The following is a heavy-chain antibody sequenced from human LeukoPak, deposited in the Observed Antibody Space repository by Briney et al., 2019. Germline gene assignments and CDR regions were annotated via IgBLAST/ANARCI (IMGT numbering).Heavy chain of an antibody. CDR1: GGSISSSSYY. CDR3: ARQDGATIARGFEN. CDR2: IYYSGST. J-gene: IGHJ4*02. V-gene: IGHV4-39*01. D-gene: IGHD5-12*01. Sequence: SETLSLTCTVSGGSISSSSYYWGWIRQPPGTGLEWIGSIYYSGSTYYNPSLKSRVTISVDTSKNQFSLKLSSVTAADTAVYYCARQDGATIARGFENWGQGTLVTVSS.